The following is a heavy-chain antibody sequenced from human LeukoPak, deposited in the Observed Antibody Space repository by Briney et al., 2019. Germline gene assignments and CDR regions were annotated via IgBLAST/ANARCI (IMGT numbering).Heavy chain of an antibody. D-gene: IGHD4-11*01. CDR3: ARDHMKLTYYSNLRFDP. CDR1: GFTFSSYA. Sequence: PGGSLRLSCAASGFTFSSYAMHWVRQAPGKGLEWVAVISYDGSNKYYADSVKGRFTISRDNSKNTLYLQMNSLRAEDTAVYYCARDHMKLTYYSNLRFDPWGQGTLVTVSS. J-gene: IGHJ5*02. CDR2: ISYDGSNK. V-gene: IGHV3-30-3*01.